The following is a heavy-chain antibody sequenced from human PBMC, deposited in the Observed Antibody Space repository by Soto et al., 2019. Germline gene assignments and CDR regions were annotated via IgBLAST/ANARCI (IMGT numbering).Heavy chain of an antibody. V-gene: IGHV1-69*06. CDR3: ARRSSSYYYYGMEV. CDR1: GGTFSSYA. D-gene: IGHD3-10*01. Sequence: GASVKVSCKASGGTFSSYAISWVRQAPGQGLEWMGGIIPIFGTANYAQKFQGRVTITADKSTSTAYMEIGSLSSEDTAVYYCARRSSSYYYYGMEVCGQETTVSVCS. CDR2: IIPIFGTA. J-gene: IGHJ6*02.